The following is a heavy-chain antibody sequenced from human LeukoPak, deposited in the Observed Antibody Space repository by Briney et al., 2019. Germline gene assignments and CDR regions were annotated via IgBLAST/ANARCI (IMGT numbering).Heavy chain of an antibody. CDR1: GYTFTSYG. D-gene: IGHD3-3*01. CDR3: ARSRFLEWSNNWFDP. Sequence: GASVKVSCKASGYTFTSYGISWVRQAPGQGLEWMGWISAYNGNTNYAQKLQGRVTMTTDTSTSTAYMALRSLRSDDTAVYYCARSRFLEWSNNWFDPWGQGTLVTVSS. CDR2: ISAYNGNT. J-gene: IGHJ5*02. V-gene: IGHV1-18*01.